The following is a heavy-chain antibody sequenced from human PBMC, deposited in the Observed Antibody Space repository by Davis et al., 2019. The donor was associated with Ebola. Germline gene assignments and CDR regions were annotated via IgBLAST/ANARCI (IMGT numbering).Heavy chain of an antibody. D-gene: IGHD2-2*01. CDR1: GGSFSGYY. CDR3: ARDDVVVPAATNWYFDL. Sequence: PSETLSLTCAVYGGSFSGYYWSWIRQPPGKGLEWIGEINHSGSTNYNPSLKSRVTISVDTSKNQFSLKLSSVTAADTAVYYCARDDVVVPAATNWYFDLWGRGTLVTVSS. V-gene: IGHV4-34*01. J-gene: IGHJ2*01. CDR2: INHSGST.